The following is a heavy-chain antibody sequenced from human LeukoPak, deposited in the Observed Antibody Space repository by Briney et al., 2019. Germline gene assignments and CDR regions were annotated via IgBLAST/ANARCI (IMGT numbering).Heavy chain of an antibody. Sequence: GGSLRLSCAASGFTFSSYWMHWVRQAPGKGLVWVSRINTDGSSTSYVDSGKGRFNISRDNAKNTLYLQMNSLRAEDTAVYYCARGYNYGYWIDYWGQGTLATVSS. J-gene: IGHJ4*02. CDR2: INTDGSST. V-gene: IGHV3-74*01. CDR3: ARGYNYGYWIDY. CDR1: GFTFSSYW. D-gene: IGHD5-18*01.